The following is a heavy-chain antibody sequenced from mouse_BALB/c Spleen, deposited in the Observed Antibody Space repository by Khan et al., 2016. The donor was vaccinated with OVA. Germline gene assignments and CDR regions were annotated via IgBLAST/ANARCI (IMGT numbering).Heavy chain of an antibody. CDR2: IYPGNSDI. D-gene: IGHD2-1*01. CDR3: TRNGFGNYESWDY. V-gene: IGHV1-5*01. CDR1: GYTFTSYW. J-gene: IGHJ2*01. Sequence: VQLKESGTVLARPGASVKMSCKASGYTFTSYWMHWVKQRPGQGLEWIGAIYPGNSDINYNQKFKGKAKLTAVTSTSTAYMELNSLTNEDSAVDYCTRNGFGNYESWDYWGQGTTLT.